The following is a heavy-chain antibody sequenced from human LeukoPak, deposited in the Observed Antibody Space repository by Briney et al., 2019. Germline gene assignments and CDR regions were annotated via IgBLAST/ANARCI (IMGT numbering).Heavy chain of an antibody. CDR1: GGSISTSDNY. V-gene: IGHV4-39*01. Sequence: SETLSLTCIVSGGSISTSDNYWGWIRQPPGKGLEWIGSMHNTMSTYYNPSLRSRVTISVDTSKNQFSLKVSSVTAADTAVYYCARQEVAGTGRYYYYMDVWGKGTTVTISS. CDR2: MHNTMST. D-gene: IGHD6-19*01. J-gene: IGHJ6*03. CDR3: ARQEVAGTGRYYYYMDV.